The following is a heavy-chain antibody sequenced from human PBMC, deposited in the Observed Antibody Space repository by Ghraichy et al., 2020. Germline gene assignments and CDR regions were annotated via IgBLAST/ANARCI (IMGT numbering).Heavy chain of an antibody. V-gene: IGHV3-30-3*01. Sequence: GGSLRLSCAASGFTFSSYAMHWVRQAPGKGLEWVAVISYDGSNKYYADSVKGRFTISRDNSKNTLYLQMNSLRAEDTAVYYCARDGTYSNYFCFDYWGQGTLVTVSS. CDR3: ARDGTYSNYFCFDY. CDR2: ISYDGSNK. D-gene: IGHD4-11*01. CDR1: GFTFSSYA. J-gene: IGHJ4*02.